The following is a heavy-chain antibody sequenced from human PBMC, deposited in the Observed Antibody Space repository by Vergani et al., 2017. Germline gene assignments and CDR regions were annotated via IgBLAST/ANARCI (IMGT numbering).Heavy chain of an antibody. CDR1: GGSISSYY. D-gene: IGHD6-19*01. J-gene: IGHJ2*01. V-gene: IGHV4-59*01. CDR3: AREKGSGCYGLHWYFDL. CDR2: IYYSGST. Sequence: QVQLQESGPGLVKPSETLSLTCTVSGGSISSYYCSWIRQPPGKGLEWIGYIYYSGSTNYNSSLKSRVTITVDTSKNQFPLKLSSVPAADTAVYYCAREKGSGCYGLHWYFDLWGRGTLVTVSS.